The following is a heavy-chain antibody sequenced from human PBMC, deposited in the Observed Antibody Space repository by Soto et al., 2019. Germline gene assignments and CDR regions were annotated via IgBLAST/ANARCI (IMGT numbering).Heavy chain of an antibody. CDR1: GGSFSGYY. J-gene: IGHJ4*02. CDR3: ARGKGYSTSPDLDY. D-gene: IGHD6-13*01. CDR2: INHSGST. Sequence: TLSLTCAVYGGSFSGYYWSCIRQPPGKGLEWIGEINHSGSTNYNPSLKSRVTISVDTSKNQFSLKLSPVTAADTAVYYCARGKGYSTSPDLDYWGQGTLVTVYS. V-gene: IGHV4-34*01.